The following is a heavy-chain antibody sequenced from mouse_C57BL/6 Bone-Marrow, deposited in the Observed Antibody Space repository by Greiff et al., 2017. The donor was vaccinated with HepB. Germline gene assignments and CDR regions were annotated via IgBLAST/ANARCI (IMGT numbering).Heavy chain of an antibody. CDR3: ARWAYSLGYAMDY. Sequence: DVQLQESGGGLVQPGGSLKLSCAASGFTFSDYGMAWVRQAPRKGPEWVAFISNLAYSIYYADTVTGRFTISRENAKNTLYLEMSSLRSEDTAMYYCARWAYSLGYAMDYWGQGTLVTVSS. J-gene: IGHJ4*01. CDR2: ISNLAYSI. CDR1: GFTFSDYG. D-gene: IGHD2-10*01. V-gene: IGHV5-15*01.